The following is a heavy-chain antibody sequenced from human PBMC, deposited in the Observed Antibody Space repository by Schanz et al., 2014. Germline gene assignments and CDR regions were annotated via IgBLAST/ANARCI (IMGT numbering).Heavy chain of an antibody. CDR3: AKTPREYCNYDNCPNWFDS. CDR1: GFTFSDYY. J-gene: IGHJ5*01. V-gene: IGHV3-33*06. Sequence: QVQLVESGGGLVKPGGSLRLSCAASGFTFSDYYINWIRQAPGKGLEWVAILWHDGSKKYYADSVKGRFTISRDNSKNTLYLQMNSLRAEDTAVYYCAKTPREYCNYDNCPNWFDSWGQGTLVTASS. D-gene: IGHD2-15*01. CDR2: LWHDGSKK.